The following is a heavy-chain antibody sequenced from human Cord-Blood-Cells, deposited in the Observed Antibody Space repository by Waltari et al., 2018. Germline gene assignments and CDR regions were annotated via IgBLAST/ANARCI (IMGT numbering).Heavy chain of an antibody. CDR2: IKPNSGGT. J-gene: IGHJ4*02. V-gene: IGHV1-2*02. CDR1: GYTFTGYY. Sequence: QVQLVQSGAEVKKPGASVKVSCKASGYTFTGYYMHWVRQAPGQGLEWMGWIKPNSGGTNYAQKFQGMITMTRDTSISTAHMELSRLRADDTAVYYCARDGYSSSSFDYWGQGTLVTVSS. D-gene: IGHD6-6*01. CDR3: ARDGYSSSSFDY.